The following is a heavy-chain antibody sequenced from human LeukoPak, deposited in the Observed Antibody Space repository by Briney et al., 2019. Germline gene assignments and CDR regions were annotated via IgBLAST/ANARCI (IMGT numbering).Heavy chain of an antibody. CDR2: TYYSGST. V-gene: IGHV4-59*08. CDR3: ARGGSIFGDYLSDY. Sequence: PSETLSLTCTVSGGSISSYYWSWIRQPPGKGLEWIGYTYYSGSTNYNPSLKSRVTISVDTSKNQFSLKLSSVTAADTAVYYCARGGSIFGDYLSDYWGQGTLVTVSS. CDR1: GGSISSYY. J-gene: IGHJ4*02. D-gene: IGHD4-17*01.